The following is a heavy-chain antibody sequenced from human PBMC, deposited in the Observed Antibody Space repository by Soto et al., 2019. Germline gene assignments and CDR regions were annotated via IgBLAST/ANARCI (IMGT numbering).Heavy chain of an antibody. J-gene: IGHJ6*02. CDR1: GFTFSSYA. V-gene: IGHV3-23*01. CDR2: LSGSGDST. D-gene: IGHD6-13*01. Sequence: EVQLLESGGGLVQPGGSLRLSCAASGFTFSSYAMTCVRQAPGKGLEWVSTLSGSGDSTYYADSVKGRFTVSRDNSKNTLYLQMNGLRAEDTAVYYCTKLRGIAMGDGMDVWGQGTTVTVSS. CDR3: TKLRGIAMGDGMDV.